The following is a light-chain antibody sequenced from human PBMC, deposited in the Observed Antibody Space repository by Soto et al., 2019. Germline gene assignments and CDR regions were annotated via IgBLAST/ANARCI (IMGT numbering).Light chain of an antibody. Sequence: QSALTQPASVSGSPGQSNTISCTGTSSDIGAYNYVSWYQQHPGQAPKLMISDVSNRPSGISDRFSGSKSGNTASLTISGFQAEDEADYYCYSCSRSSGTRYVFGTGTKLTVL. CDR1: SSDIGAYNY. J-gene: IGLJ1*01. V-gene: IGLV2-14*03. CDR3: YSCSRSSGTRYV. CDR2: DVS.